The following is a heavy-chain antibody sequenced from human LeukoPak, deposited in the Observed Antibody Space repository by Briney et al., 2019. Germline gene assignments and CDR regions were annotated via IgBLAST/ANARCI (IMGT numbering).Heavy chain of an antibody. Sequence: SETLSLTCTVSGGSISSSSYYWGWIRQPPGKGLERIGSIDYSGSTYYNPSLKSRVTISVDTSKNQFSLKLSSVTAADTAVYYCARQYCSSTSCYGVWYFDRWGRGTLVTVSS. D-gene: IGHD2-2*01. CDR2: IDYSGST. J-gene: IGHJ2*01. V-gene: IGHV4-39*01. CDR3: ARQYCSSTSCYGVWYFDR. CDR1: GGSISSSSYY.